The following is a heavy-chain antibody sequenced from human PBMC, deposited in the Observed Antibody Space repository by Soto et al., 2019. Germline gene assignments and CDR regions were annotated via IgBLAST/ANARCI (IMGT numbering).Heavy chain of an antibody. V-gene: IGHV1-46*03. CDR1: GYTFTSYY. J-gene: IGHJ4*02. CDR2: INPSGGST. CDR3: ARGPVGGYYDSSGYLTNFDY. Sequence: GGPVKVSCKASGYTFTSYYMHWVRQAPGQGLEWMGIINPSGGSTSYAQKFQGRVTMTRDTPTSTVYMELSSLRSEDTAVYYCARGPVGGYYDSSGYLTNFDYWGQGTLVTVSS. D-gene: IGHD3-22*01.